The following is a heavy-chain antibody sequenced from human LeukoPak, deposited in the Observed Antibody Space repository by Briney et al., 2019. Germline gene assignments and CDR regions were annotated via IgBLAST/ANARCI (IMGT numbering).Heavy chain of an antibody. V-gene: IGHV1-2*02. J-gene: IGHJ4*02. CDR1: GYTFTGYY. D-gene: IGHD2-2*01. CDR3: ARGYCSSTSCYWYFEY. CDR2: INPNSGGT. Sequence: ASVKVSCKASGYTFTGYYMHWVRQAPGQGLEWMGWINPNSGGTNYAQKFQGRVTMTRDTSISTAYMELSRLRSDDTAVYYCARGYCSSTSCYWYFEYWGQGTLVTVAS.